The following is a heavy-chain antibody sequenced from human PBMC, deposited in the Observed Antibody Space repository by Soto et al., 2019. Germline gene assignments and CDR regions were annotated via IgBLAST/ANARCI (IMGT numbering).Heavy chain of an antibody. J-gene: IGHJ4*02. Sequence: PGGSLSPSCAAAGFTFSSYAMSWVRQAPGKGLEWVSAISGSGGSTYYADSVKGRFTISRDNSKNTLYLQMNSLRAEDTAVYYCAKDHRSGYYGSGPFDSWGQGTLVTVSS. CDR2: ISGSGGST. CDR1: GFTFSSYA. CDR3: AKDHRSGYYGSGPFDS. V-gene: IGHV3-23*01. D-gene: IGHD3-10*01.